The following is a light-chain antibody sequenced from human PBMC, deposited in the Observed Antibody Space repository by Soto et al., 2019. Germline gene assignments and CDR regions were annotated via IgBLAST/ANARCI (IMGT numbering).Light chain of an antibody. CDR1: SSNIGSFYD. CDR2: GDN. Sequence: QSVLTQPPSVSGAPGQRVTIPCTGSSSNIGSFYDVHWYQQLPGTVPKLLIYGDNNRPSGVPDRFSASKSGTAASLAITRLQAEDEADYYCQSYDNSLNHVVFGGGTKVTVL. CDR3: QSYDNSLNHVV. J-gene: IGLJ2*01. V-gene: IGLV1-40*01.